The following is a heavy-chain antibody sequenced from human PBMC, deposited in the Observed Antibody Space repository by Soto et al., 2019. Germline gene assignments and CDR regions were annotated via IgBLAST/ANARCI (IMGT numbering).Heavy chain of an antibody. CDR2: IKSKTDGGTT. CDR1: GFTFSNAW. CDR3: TTDYYDFWSGYYSRGAFDI. D-gene: IGHD3-3*01. J-gene: IGHJ3*02. V-gene: IGHV3-15*01. Sequence: GGSLRLSCAASGFTFSNAWMSWVRQAPGKGLEWVGRIKSKTDGGTTDYAAPVKGRFTISRDDSKNTLYLQMNSLKTEDTAVYYCTTDYYDFWSGYYSRGAFDIWGQGTMVTVSS.